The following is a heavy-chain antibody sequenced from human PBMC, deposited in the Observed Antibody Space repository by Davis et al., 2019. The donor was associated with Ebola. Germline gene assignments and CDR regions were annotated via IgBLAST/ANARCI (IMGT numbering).Heavy chain of an antibody. CDR3: ARDATAARPSGWFDP. J-gene: IGHJ5*02. V-gene: IGHV3-74*01. D-gene: IGHD6-6*01. CDR1: GFTFSSYW. CDR2: INSDGSST. Sequence: GESLKISCAASGFTFSSYWMHWVRQAPGKGLVWVSRINSDGSSTSYADSVKGRFTISRDNAKNSLYLQMNSLRAEDTAVYYCARDATAARPSGWFDPWGQGTLVTVSS.